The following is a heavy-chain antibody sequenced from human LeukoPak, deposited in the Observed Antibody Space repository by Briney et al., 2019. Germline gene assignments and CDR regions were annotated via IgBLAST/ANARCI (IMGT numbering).Heavy chain of an antibody. CDR2: ISSSGRYI. CDR1: GFTFRSYS. V-gene: IGHV3-21*01. Sequence: GGSLRLSCAASGFTFRSYSMNWVRQAPGKGLEWVASISSSGRYIYYADSVKGRFTISRDNAKNSLYLQMNSLRAEDTAVYYCARDGMTTVVGTDWGQGTLVTVSS. CDR3: ARDGMTTVVGTD. D-gene: IGHD4-23*01. J-gene: IGHJ4*02.